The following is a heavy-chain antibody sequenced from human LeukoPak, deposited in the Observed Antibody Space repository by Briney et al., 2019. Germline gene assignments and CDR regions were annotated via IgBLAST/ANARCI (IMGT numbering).Heavy chain of an antibody. Sequence: ASVKVSCKASGYTFTSYDINWVRQATGQGLEWMGWMNPNSGNTGYAQKFQGRVTITRNTSISTAYMELSSLRSEDTAVYYCARSVLQSFEIDYWGQGTLITVSS. V-gene: IGHV1-8*03. CDR1: GYTFTSYD. CDR2: MNPNSGNT. J-gene: IGHJ4*02. D-gene: IGHD3-9*01. CDR3: ARSVLQSFEIDY.